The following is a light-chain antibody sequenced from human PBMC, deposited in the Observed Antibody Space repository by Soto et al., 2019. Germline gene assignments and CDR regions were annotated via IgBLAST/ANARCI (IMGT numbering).Light chain of an antibody. V-gene: IGKV1-9*01. CDR1: QGISSY. CDR3: QQLNSYPPLT. CDR2: AAS. J-gene: IGKJ4*01. Sequence: IQLTQSPSSLSASVGDRVTITCRASQGISSYLAWYQQKPGQAPKLLIYAASTLHSGVPSRFSGSGSGTDFPLTINSLQPEDFATYYCQQLNSYPPLTFGGGTKVEIK.